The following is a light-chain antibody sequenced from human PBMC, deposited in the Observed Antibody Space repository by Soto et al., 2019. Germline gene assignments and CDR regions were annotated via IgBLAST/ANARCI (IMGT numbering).Light chain of an antibody. Sequence: IMMKHSLATLSVSPRERVTLFCRASQSVSRNLAWHQQKPGQAPRLLIYGVSTRATGVPARFSGSGSGTEFTLTINSLQSEDFAVYYCQPYNNWPLTFGGRSNVDVK. V-gene: IGKV3-15*01. J-gene: IGKJ4*01. CDR1: QSVSRN. CDR2: GVS. CDR3: QPYNNWPLT.